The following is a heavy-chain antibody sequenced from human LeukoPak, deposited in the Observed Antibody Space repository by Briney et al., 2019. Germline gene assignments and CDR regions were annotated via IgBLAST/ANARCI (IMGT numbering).Heavy chain of an antibody. J-gene: IGHJ3*01. D-gene: IGHD3-22*01. CDR1: GYTLTGYY. Sequence: ASVKVSCKASGYTLTGYYMHWVRQAPGQGLEWMGRINLNRGGRNYAHQSQGRGTMTRDTSISTAYMELSRLRSEDTAVYYCASPSYYYEIWSAFDLWGRGTMVTVSS. CDR2: INLNRGGR. CDR3: ASPSYYYEIWSAFDL. V-gene: IGHV1-2*06.